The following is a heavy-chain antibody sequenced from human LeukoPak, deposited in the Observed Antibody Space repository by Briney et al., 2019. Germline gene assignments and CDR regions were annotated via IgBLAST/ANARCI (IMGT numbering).Heavy chain of an antibody. D-gene: IGHD2-2*01. CDR2: MNPNSGNT. J-gene: IGHJ6*02. CDR1: GYTFTSYD. V-gene: IGHV1-8*01. Sequence: ATVKVSCKASGYTFTSYDINWVRQATGQGLEWMGWMNPNSGNTGYEQKFQGRVTMTRNTSISTAYMELSSLRSEDTAVYYCAREGIVVVPAADIPNYYYYYGMDVWGQGTTVTVSS. CDR3: AREGIVVVPAADIPNYYYYYGMDV.